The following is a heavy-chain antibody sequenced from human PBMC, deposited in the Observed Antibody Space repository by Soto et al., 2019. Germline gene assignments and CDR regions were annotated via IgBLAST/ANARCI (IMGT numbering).Heavy chain of an antibody. CDR3: ARIKRGFTYGSILDF. V-gene: IGHV4-59*01. CDR1: GGSISHYY. Sequence: SETLSLTCSVSGGSISHYYWGWLRQPPGKGLERIGYIFYTGSTNYSPSLKSRLSISVDTSQNQFSLRLRSVTAADTAIYYCARIKRGFTYGSILDFWGQGILVTVSS. D-gene: IGHD5-18*01. CDR2: IFYTGST. J-gene: IGHJ4*02.